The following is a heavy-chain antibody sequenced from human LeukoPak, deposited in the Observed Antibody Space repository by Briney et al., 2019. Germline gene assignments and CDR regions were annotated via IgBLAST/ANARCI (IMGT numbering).Heavy chain of an antibody. J-gene: IGHJ4*02. V-gene: IGHV1-2*02. CDR3: AKGLRHFDWLSPFDY. CDR1: GYTSSDYY. D-gene: IGHD3-9*01. CDR2: INPKSGGP. Sequence: ASVKVSCKASGYTSSDYYIYWVRQAPGQGLEWMGWINPKSGGPHYAQKFQGRVIMTRDTSINTAYMDLSRLRSDDTAVYYCAKGLRHFDWLSPFDYWGQGTLVTVSS.